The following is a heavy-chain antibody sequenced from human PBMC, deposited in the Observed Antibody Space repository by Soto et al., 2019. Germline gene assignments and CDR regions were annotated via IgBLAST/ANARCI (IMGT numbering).Heavy chain of an antibody. CDR2: ISAYNGNT. CDR3: AREDYSSNDAVDI. Sequence: PSVKVSCKAYGYTFTSYGISWVRQAPGQGLEWMGWISAYNGNTNYAQKFQGRVTMTTDTSTSTAYMELRSLRSDDTAVYYCAREDYSSNDAVDIWGQGTMVTLS. CDR1: GYTFTSYG. D-gene: IGHD2-21*01. J-gene: IGHJ3*02. V-gene: IGHV1-18*01.